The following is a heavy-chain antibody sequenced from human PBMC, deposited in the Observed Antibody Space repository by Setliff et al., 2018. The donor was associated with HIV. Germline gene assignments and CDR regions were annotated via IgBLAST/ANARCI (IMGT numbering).Heavy chain of an antibody. J-gene: IGHJ6*03. V-gene: IGHV4-61*09. Sequence: PSETLSLTCTVSGGSIGSGSYYWNWIRQPAGKGPEWIGHVYTSGSINYNPSLKSRVALSVDTTKNQLSLRVYSVIAADTAVYYCARDRTPQNWGSRGFYYMDVWGKGTTVTVSS. CDR2: VYTSGSI. D-gene: IGHD7-27*01. CDR3: ARDRTPQNWGSRGFYYMDV. CDR1: GGSIGSGSYY.